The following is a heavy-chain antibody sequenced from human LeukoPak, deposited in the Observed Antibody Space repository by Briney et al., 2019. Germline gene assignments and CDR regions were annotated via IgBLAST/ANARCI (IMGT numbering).Heavy chain of an antibody. CDR3: VRERSGTSSCVFDI. J-gene: IGHJ3*02. D-gene: IGHD1-26*01. CDR1: GFTFSNYE. Sequence: PGGSLRLSCAGSGFTFSNYEMHWVRQVPGGGLEWISAIGIGGDTYYTGSVKGRFTISRENANNSFFLQMNSLSAGDTAVYYCVRERSGTSSCVFDIWGQGTMVTVSS. V-gene: IGHV3-13*01. CDR2: IGIGGDT.